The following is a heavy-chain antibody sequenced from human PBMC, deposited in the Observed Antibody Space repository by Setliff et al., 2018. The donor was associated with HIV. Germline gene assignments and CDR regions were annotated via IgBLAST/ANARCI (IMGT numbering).Heavy chain of an antibody. CDR1: GFTFSSYA. Sequence: PGGSLRLSCAASGFTFSSYAMSWVRQAPGKGLAWVGRISRNFVGGATDYAAPVKGRFTISRDDSHNTLYLQMNSLTTEDTAMYYCTTGGANSCKFWGQGTLVTVSS. CDR2: ISRNFVGGAT. V-gene: IGHV3-15*01. D-gene: IGHD1-1*01. CDR3: TTGGANSCKF. J-gene: IGHJ4*02.